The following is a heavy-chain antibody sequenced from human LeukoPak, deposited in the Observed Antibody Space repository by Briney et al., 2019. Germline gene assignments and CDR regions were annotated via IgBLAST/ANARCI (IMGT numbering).Heavy chain of an antibody. CDR1: GGSISSSSYY. Sequence: PSETLSLTCTVSGGSISSSSYYWGWIRQPPGKGLEWIGSIYYSGSTYYNPSLKSRVTISVDTSKNQFSLKLSSVTAADTAVYYCARFNSGSSQHYFDYWGQGTLVTVSS. J-gene: IGHJ4*02. CDR3: ARFNSGSSQHYFDY. V-gene: IGHV4-39*07. CDR2: IYYSGST. D-gene: IGHD1-26*01.